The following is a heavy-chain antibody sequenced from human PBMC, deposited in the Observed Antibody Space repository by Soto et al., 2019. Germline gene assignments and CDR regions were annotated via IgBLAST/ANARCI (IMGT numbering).Heavy chain of an antibody. CDR3: AHRLSGYSWTGGYSDY. CDR2: IYWDDDK. J-gene: IGHJ4*02. Sequence: QITLKESGPTLVKPTQTLTLTCTFSGFSLTTSPMGVGWIRQPPGKALEWLVVIYWDDDKRYSPSLKSRLTITKDPSKNQVVLTMTNMDHVDTATYYCAHRLSGYSWTGGYSDYWGQGALVTVSS. V-gene: IGHV2-5*02. D-gene: IGHD5-18*01. CDR1: GFSLTTSPMG.